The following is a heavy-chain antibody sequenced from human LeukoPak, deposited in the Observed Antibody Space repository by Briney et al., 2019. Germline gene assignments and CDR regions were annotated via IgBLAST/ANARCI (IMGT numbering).Heavy chain of an antibody. J-gene: IGHJ4*02. V-gene: IGHV1-69*05. D-gene: IGHD3-22*01. CDR2: IIPIFGTA. CDR3: ASNSDYDSSGSPVDY. Sequence: SVKVSCKASGGTFSSYAISWVRQAPGQGLEWMGGIIPIFGTANYAQKFQGRVTITTDESTSTAYMELSSLRSEDTAVYYCASNSDYDSSGSPVDYWGQGTLVTVSS. CDR1: GGTFSSYA.